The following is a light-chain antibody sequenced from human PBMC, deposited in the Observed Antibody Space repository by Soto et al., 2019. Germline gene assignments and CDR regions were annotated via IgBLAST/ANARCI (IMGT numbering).Light chain of an antibody. Sequence: IVMTQSPATLSMSPGERAALSCRASQNVNNDLAWYQQKPGQAPRLLIYGVSTRGTGIPARFSGSGSGTEFTFTISSLQSEDFAVYYCQQYSKWPPTFGRGTQLEIK. CDR3: QQYSKWPPT. V-gene: IGKV3-15*01. CDR1: QNVNND. CDR2: GVS. J-gene: IGKJ5*01.